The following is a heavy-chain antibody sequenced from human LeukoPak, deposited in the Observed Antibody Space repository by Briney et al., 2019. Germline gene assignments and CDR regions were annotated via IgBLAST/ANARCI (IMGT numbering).Heavy chain of an antibody. CDR1: GGSISSHY. V-gene: IGHV4-59*11. D-gene: IGHD6-13*01. J-gene: IGHJ6*03. CDR3: ARTGSWRYYYYMDV. Sequence: SETLSLTCTVSGGSISSHYWSWIRQPPGKGLVWIGYIYYSGSTNYNPSLKSRVTISVDTSKNQFSLKLSSVTAADTAVYYCARTGSWRYYYYMDVWGKGTTVTVSS. CDR2: IYYSGST.